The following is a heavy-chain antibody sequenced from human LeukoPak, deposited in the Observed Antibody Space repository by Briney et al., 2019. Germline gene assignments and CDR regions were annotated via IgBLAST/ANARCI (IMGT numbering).Heavy chain of an antibody. Sequence: GGSLRLSCAASGFTFSSYAMSWGRQAPGKGLEWVSAISGSGGSTYYADSVKGRVTISRDNSKNTLYLQMNSLRAEDTAVYYCAKDSSGWYNWFDPWGQGTLVTVSS. D-gene: IGHD6-19*01. V-gene: IGHV3-23*01. CDR2: ISGSGGST. CDR3: AKDSSGWYNWFDP. J-gene: IGHJ5*02. CDR1: GFTFSSYA.